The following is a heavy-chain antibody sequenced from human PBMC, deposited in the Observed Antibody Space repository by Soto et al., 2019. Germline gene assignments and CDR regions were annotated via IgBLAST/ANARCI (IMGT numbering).Heavy chain of an antibody. Sequence: QVQLVESGGGMVQPGRSLRLSCAASGFTFSSYNMEWVRQAPGKGLEWVTVISFDGSNQYYADSVKGRFTISRDNSKNTVFLQMNSLRDEDTAVYYCAREVGTFYYHYGMDVWGQGTTVTVSS. CDR1: GFTFSSYN. V-gene: IGHV3-30-3*01. CDR3: AREVGTFYYHYGMDV. D-gene: IGHD2-21*02. J-gene: IGHJ6*02. CDR2: ISFDGSNQ.